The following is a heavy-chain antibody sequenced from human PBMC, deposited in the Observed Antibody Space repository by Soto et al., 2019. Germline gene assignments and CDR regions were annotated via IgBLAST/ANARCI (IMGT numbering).Heavy chain of an antibody. CDR1: GFMFGSYW. CDR3: ARVRATDYEIDY. CDR2: IKRDGSEK. D-gene: IGHD4-17*01. Sequence: EVQLVESGGGLVQPGGSLRLSCVASGFMFGSYWMTWVRHAPGKGLEWVANIKRDGSEKYYVDSVKGRFTISRDNADNSLFLPMSSLRADATAVYYCARVRATDYEIDYWGQGALVTVSS. J-gene: IGHJ4*02. V-gene: IGHV3-7*03.